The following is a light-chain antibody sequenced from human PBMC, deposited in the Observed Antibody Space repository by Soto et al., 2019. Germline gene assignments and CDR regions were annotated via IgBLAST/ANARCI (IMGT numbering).Light chain of an antibody. V-gene: IGLV1-44*01. J-gene: IGLJ1*01. CDR3: AAWDDSLNGYV. Sequence: QSVLTQPPSVSGTPGQRVTISCSGSRSNIGSNAVNWYQQFPGAAPKLLIYTDSQRPSGVPDRISGAKSATSASLAISGLQSDDEAFYYCAAWDDSLNGYVFGTGTKLTVL. CDR2: TDS. CDR1: RSNIGSNA.